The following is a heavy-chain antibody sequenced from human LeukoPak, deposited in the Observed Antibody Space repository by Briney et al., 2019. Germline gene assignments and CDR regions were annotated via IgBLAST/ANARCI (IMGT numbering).Heavy chain of an antibody. Sequence: PGRSLRLSCAASGFSFSTYGMHWVRQAPGKGLEWVAVIWFGGSNKYYADSVKGRFTISRDNSKNTLYLQMNSLRAEDTAVYYCARPSGCYYYWGQGTLVTVSS. D-gene: IGHD1-26*01. J-gene: IGHJ4*02. CDR1: GFSFSTYG. CDR2: IWFGGSNK. CDR3: ARPSGCYYY. V-gene: IGHV3-33*01.